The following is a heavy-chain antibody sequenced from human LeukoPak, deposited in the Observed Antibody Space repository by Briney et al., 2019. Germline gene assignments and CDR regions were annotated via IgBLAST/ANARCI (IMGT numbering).Heavy chain of an antibody. D-gene: IGHD6-6*01. CDR3: ARDTSSSSSRGYFDY. V-gene: IGHV1-2*02. J-gene: IGHJ4*02. Sequence: ASVKVSCKASGYTFTGYYMYWVRQAPGQGLEWMGWINPNSGGTNYAQKFQGRVTMPRDTSISTAYMELSRLRSDDTAVYYCARDTSSSSSRGYFDYWGQGTLVTVSS. CDR1: GYTFTGYY. CDR2: INPNSGGT.